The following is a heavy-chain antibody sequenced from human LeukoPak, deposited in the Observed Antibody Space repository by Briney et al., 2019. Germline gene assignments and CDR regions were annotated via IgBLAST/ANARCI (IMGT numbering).Heavy chain of an antibody. CDR1: GFTFSSYW. J-gene: IGHJ5*02. CDR2: ISWNSGSI. V-gene: IGHV3-9*01. Sequence: PGGSLRLSCAASGFTFSSYWMHWVRQAPGKGLEWVSGISWNSGSIGYADSVKGRFTISRDNAKNSLYLQMNSLRAEDTALYYCAKGSIAVAGIGWFDPWGQGTLVTVSS. D-gene: IGHD6-19*01. CDR3: AKGSIAVAGIGWFDP.